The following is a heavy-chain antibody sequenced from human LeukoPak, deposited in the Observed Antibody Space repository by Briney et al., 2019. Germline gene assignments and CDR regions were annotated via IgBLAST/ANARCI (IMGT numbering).Heavy chain of an antibody. D-gene: IGHD2-15*01. V-gene: IGHV4-39*01. CDR2: IYYSGNT. J-gene: IGHJ3*02. CDR3: ARQLITSSTRYCSGGSCRPYAFDI. Sequence: SETLSLTCTVSGGSISSSSYYWGWIRQPPGKGLEWIGSIYYSGNTYYNPSLKSRVTISVDTSKNQFSLKLSSVTAADTAVYYCARQLITSSTRYCSGGSCRPYAFDIWGQGTMVTVSS. CDR1: GGSISSSSYY.